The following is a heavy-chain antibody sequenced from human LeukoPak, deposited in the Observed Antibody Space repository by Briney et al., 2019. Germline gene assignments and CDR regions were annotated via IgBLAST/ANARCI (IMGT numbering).Heavy chain of an antibody. CDR1: GFTFSSCA. D-gene: IGHD3-22*01. J-gene: IGHJ4*02. V-gene: IGHV3-23*01. CDR3: AKDPPHTYYYDSSGYHY. Sequence: GGSLRLSCAASGFTFSSCAMSWVRQAPGKGLEWVSGISDGGGTTNYADSVKGRFTSSRDNSKNTLYLQMNSLRAEDTAVYYCAKDPPHTYYYDSSGYHYWGQGTLVTVSS. CDR2: ISDGGGTT.